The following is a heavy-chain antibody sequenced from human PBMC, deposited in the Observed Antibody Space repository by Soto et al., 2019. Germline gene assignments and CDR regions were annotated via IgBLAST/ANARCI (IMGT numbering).Heavy chain of an antibody. J-gene: IGHJ4*02. V-gene: IGHV3-48*02. Sequence: PGGSLRLSCAASGFTFSRYSMNWVRQAPGKGLEWVSYISSSSSTIYYADSVKGRFTISRDNAKNSLYLQMNSLRDEDTAVYYCARDHITMILLITYFDYWGQGTLVTVSS. CDR1: GFTFSRYS. D-gene: IGHD3-22*01. CDR3: ARDHITMILLITYFDY. CDR2: ISSSSSTI.